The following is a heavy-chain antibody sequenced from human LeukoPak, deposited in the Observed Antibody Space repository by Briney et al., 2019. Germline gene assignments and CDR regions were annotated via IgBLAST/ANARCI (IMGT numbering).Heavy chain of an antibody. J-gene: IGHJ4*02. V-gene: IGHV4-59*01. CDR3: AREDWYYDSSGYSFFDY. CDR1: GVSISSYY. D-gene: IGHD3-22*01. CDR2: IYYSGST. Sequence: TSETLSLTCTVSGVSISSYYWSWIRQPPGKGLEWIGYIYYSGSTNYNPSLKSRVTISVDTSKNQFFLKLSSVTAADTAVYYCAREDWYYDSSGYSFFDYWGQGTLVTVSS.